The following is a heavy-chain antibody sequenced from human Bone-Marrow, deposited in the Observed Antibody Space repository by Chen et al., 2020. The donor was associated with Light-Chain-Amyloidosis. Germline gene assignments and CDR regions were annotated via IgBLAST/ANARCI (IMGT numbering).Heavy chain of an antibody. J-gene: IGHJ4*02. CDR2: IYPDDSDA. V-gene: IGHV5-51*01. Sequence: EVQLEQSGPGVKKPGEPLKISCKAPGYTFPNYWTGWVRQMPGKGLEWMGVIYPDDSDARYSPSFEGQVTISADKSITTAYLQWRSLKASDTAMYYCARRRDGYNFDYWGQGTLVTVSS. D-gene: IGHD5-12*01. CDR1: GYTFPNYW. CDR3: ARRRDGYNFDY.